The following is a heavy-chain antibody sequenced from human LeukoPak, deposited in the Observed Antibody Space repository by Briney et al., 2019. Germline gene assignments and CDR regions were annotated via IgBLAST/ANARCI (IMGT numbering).Heavy chain of an antibody. J-gene: IGHJ4*02. D-gene: IGHD6-19*01. CDR2: IKQDGSQK. CDR1: GFTFSSYW. CDR3: AKVSGYGVAGTGFDY. V-gene: IGHV3-7*03. Sequence: GGSLRLSCAASGFTFSSYWMSWVRQAPGKGLEWVANIKQDGSQKYYLDSVMGRFTISRDNAKNSLYLQMNSLRAEDTAVYYCAKVSGYGVAGTGFDYWGQGTLVTVSS.